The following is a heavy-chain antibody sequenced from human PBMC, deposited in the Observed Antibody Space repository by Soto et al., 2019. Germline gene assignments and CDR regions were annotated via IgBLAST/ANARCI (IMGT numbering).Heavy chain of an antibody. Sequence: ASVKVSCKASGYTFTSYYMHWVRQAPGQGLEWMGIINPSGGSTSYAQKFQGRVTMTRDTSTSTVYMELSSLRSEDTAVYYCARDHSGSYYFGAFDIWGQGTMVTVSS. J-gene: IGHJ3*02. CDR2: INPSGGST. CDR3: ARDHSGSYYFGAFDI. V-gene: IGHV1-46*01. D-gene: IGHD1-26*01. CDR1: GYTFTSYY.